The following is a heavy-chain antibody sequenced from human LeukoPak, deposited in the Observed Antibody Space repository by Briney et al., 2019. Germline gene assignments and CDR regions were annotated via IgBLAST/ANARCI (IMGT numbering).Heavy chain of an antibody. D-gene: IGHD2-2*01. CDR3: ARVLYRCSSTSCYVMMGEAFDP. V-gene: IGHV1-69*13. J-gene: IGHJ5*02. CDR2: IVPIFGTA. CDR1: GGTFSSYA. Sequence: SVKVSCKASGGTFSSYAISWVRQAPGQGLEWMGGIVPIFGTANYAQKFQGRVTITADESTSTAYMELSSLRSEDTAVYYCARVLYRCSSTSCYVMMGEAFDPWGQGTLVTVSS.